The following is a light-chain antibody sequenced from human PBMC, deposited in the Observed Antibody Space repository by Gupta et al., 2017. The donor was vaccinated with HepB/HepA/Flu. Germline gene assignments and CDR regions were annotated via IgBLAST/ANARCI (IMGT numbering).Light chain of an antibody. J-gene: IGLJ2*01. Sequence: QSALTQPASVSGSPGQSITISCTATTNDVGGYNYVSWYQQHPGKAPKLLIYDVSNQPSGVSNRFSGSKSGNTASLTISGRQAEDEADYYCSSFTYTTTLVVFGGGTKVTVL. CDR1: TNDVGGYNY. CDR3: SSFTYTTTLVV. CDR2: DVS. V-gene: IGLV2-14*01.